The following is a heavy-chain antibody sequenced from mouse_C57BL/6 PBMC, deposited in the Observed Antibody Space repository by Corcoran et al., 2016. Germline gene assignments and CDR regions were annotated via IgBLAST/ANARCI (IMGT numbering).Heavy chain of an antibody. V-gene: IGHV9-3*01. Sequence: QIQLVQSGPELKKPGEPVKISCKASGYTFTTYGMSWVKQAPVKGLQWMGWINTYSGVPTYADDFKGRFAFSLETSASTAYLRINNLKNEDTATYFCARWGTTAIDYWGQGTTLTVSS. CDR3: ARWGTTAIDY. CDR2: INTYSGVP. CDR1: GYTFTTYG. J-gene: IGHJ2*01. D-gene: IGHD1-2*01.